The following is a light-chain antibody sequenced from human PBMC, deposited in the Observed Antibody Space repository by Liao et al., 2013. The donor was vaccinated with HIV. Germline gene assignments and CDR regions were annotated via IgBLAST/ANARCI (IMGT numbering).Light chain of an antibody. J-gene: IGLJ2*01. CDR3: QAWDSSADVV. Sequence: SYVLTQPPSVSVAPGKTATITCAGNNIGIKRVHWYVQKSGQAPVLVIYSDLYRPSGIPERFSGSNSGDTATLTISRVEAGDEADYFCQAWDSSADVVFGGGTRLTVL. V-gene: IGLV3-21*01. CDR1: NIGIKR. CDR2: SDL.